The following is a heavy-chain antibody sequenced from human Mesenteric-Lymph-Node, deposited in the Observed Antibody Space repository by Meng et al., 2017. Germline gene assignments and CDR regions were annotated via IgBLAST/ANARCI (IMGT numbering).Heavy chain of an antibody. Sequence: QPQRQGSGPGLVKPSGTLSLTCTTPGVSISSNTNYWGWIRQSPGKGLEWIGSLFYSGSTYYNPSLKSRLTMSVDTSNNQFSLKPSSVTAADTAVYYCARSTGTTYYFDYWGQGTLVTVSS. V-gene: IGHV4-39*07. J-gene: IGHJ4*02. D-gene: IGHD1-7*01. CDR1: GVSISSNTNY. CDR3: ARSTGTTYYFDY. CDR2: LFYSGST.